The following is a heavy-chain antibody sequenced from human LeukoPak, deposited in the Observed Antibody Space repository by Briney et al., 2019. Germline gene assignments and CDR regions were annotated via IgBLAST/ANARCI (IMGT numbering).Heavy chain of an antibody. Sequence: SETLSLTCSVSGGSVSGSYWSWIRQPPGKGLEWMGYIFYSGNTNYNPSLKSRVTMSVDTSKNQFSLKLSSVTAADTAVYYCARDLLDAFDIWGQGTMVTVSS. CDR2: IFYSGNT. CDR1: GGSVSGSY. J-gene: IGHJ3*02. CDR3: ARDLLDAFDI. V-gene: IGHV4-59*02.